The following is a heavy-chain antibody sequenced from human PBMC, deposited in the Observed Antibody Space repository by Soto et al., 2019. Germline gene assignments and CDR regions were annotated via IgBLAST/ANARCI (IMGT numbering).Heavy chain of an antibody. CDR2: IIHGGST. J-gene: IGHJ4*02. V-gene: IGHV4-34*12. D-gene: IGHD3-3*01. CDR1: GGYFSDLY. CDR3: ARKSVLRFLEWLFSGSHSDY. Sequence: SETLSLTCTVDGGYFSDLYWRRILQPPGKGLEWIGRIIHGGSTNNSPSLKRRVTISVDTSKNQISLKLSSVTAVDTAVYYCARKSVLRFLEWLFSGSHSDYWGERTLVTVSS.